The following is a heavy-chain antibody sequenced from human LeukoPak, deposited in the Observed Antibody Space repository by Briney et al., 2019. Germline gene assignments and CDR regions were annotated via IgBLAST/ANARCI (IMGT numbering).Heavy chain of an antibody. CDR2: FTHAGDT. D-gene: IGHD6-13*01. V-gene: IGHV4-34*01. CDR1: GGSFSDYS. J-gene: IGHJ4*02. Sequence: SETLSLTCAVHGGSFSDYSWTWIRQPPGKGLEWIGEFTHAGDTKYTPSLKRRVSISVDTSKRQFSLTLTSVTAAGTAVYYCARGRGPAAGTDHWGQGTLVTVSP. CDR3: ARGRGPAAGTDH.